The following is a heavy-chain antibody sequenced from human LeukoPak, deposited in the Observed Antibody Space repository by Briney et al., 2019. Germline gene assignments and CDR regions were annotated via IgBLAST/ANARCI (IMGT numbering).Heavy chain of an antibody. CDR1: GGSFSGYY. D-gene: IGHD6-13*01. Sequence: PSETLSLTCAVYGGSFSGYYWSWIRQPPGKGLEWIGEINHSGSTNYNPSLKSRVTISVDTSMNQFSLKLSSVTAADTAVYYCASLKGSSRHDYWGQGTLVTVSS. CDR2: INHSGST. J-gene: IGHJ4*02. CDR3: ASLKGSSRHDY. V-gene: IGHV4-34*01.